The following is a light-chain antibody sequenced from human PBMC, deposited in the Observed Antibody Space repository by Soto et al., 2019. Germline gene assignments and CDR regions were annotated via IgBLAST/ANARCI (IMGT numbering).Light chain of an antibody. V-gene: IGKV3-20*01. CDR3: QQYGSSPPFP. CDR1: QSVSGSY. J-gene: IGKJ4*01. CDR2: GAS. Sequence: EIVLTQSPGTLSLSPGERATLACRASQSVSGSYLAWYQQKPGQAPRLLIYGASSRATGIPDRFSGSGSGTDFTLTISRLEPEDFPVYYCQQYGSSPPFPFGGGTKVEIK.